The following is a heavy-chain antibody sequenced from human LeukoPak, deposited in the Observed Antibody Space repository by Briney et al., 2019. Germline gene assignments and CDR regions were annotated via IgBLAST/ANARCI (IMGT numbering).Heavy chain of an antibody. J-gene: IGHJ4*02. CDR3: ARGALGGGALLNC. CDR1: GYTFTSHD. V-gene: IGHV1-8*01. CDR2: MNPDTGNT. D-gene: IGHD3-16*01. Sequence: ASVTVSCKASGYTFTSHDINWVRQAPGQGLEWMGWMNPDTGNTGYAQTFQGRVTMTSNTSMSTAYMELSSLRSEDTAVYYCARGALGGGALLNCWGQGSLVSVSS.